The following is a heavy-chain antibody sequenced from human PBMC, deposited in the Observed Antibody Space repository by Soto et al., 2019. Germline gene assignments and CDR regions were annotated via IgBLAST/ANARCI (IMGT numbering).Heavy chain of an antibody. V-gene: IGHV3-7*01. CDR1: GFNVMSYW. Sequence: PVGSLRLSCAVSGFNVMSYWMSWVRQAPGKGLEWVASIKEDGSEIYYLHSVRGRFTISRDNSKNTLYLQMNSLRVEDTAVYYCARALGDYGDCWGQGTLVTVSS. CDR2: IKEDGSEI. D-gene: IGHD4-17*01. CDR3: ARALGDYGDC. J-gene: IGHJ4*02.